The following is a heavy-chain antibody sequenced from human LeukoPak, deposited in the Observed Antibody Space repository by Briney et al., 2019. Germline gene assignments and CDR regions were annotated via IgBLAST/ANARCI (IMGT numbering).Heavy chain of an antibody. CDR1: GFSVFSNY. Sequence: PGGSLRLSCAASGFSVFSNYMTWVRQAPGKGLEWVAVSYRRDTTFYADAVKGRFIISTDSSRKTVYLQMNSLRVDDTAMYYCAGIYGNSTIADAFDIWGQGTMVIVSS. CDR2: SYRRDTT. J-gene: IGHJ3*02. D-gene: IGHD2-21*01. CDR3: AGIYGNSTIADAFDI. V-gene: IGHV3-53*01.